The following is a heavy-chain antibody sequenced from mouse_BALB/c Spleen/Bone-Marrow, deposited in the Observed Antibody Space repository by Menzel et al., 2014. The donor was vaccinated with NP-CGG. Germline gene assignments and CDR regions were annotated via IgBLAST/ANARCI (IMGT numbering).Heavy chain of an antibody. D-gene: IGHD2-1*01. J-gene: IGHJ1*01. V-gene: IGHV4-1*02. CDR3: ALLGNYGYFDV. CDR1: GFDFSRYW. CDR2: INPDSSTI. Sequence: EVQLQQSGGGLVQPGGSLKLSCAASGFDFSRYWMSWVRQAPGKGLEWIGEINPDSSTINYTPSLKDKFIVSRDNAKNTLYLQMSKVRSEDTALYYCALLGNYGYFDVWGAGTTGTVSS.